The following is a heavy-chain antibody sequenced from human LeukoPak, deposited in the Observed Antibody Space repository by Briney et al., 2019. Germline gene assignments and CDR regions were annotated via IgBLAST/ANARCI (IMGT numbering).Heavy chain of an antibody. CDR3: ARDRGGSGD. D-gene: IGHD2-15*01. J-gene: IGHJ4*02. V-gene: IGHV4-59*01. Sequence: KPSETLSLTCTVSGGSISSYYWSWIRQPPGKGLEWIGYIYYSGSTNYTPSLKSGVTISVDTSKNQFSLKLSSVTAADTAVYYCARDRGGSGDWGQGTLVTVSS. CDR1: GGSISSYY. CDR2: IYYSGST.